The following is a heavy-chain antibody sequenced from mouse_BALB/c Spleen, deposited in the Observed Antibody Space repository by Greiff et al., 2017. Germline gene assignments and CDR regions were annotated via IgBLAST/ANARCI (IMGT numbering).Heavy chain of an antibody. Sequence: QVQLQQPGAELVKPGASVKLSCKASGYTFTSYWMHWVKQRPGQVLEWIGEINPGNVNTKYNEKFKGKATLTADKSSSTAYMQLSSLTSEDSAVYFCARGGLRGYYAMDYWGQGTSVTVSS. V-gene: IGHV1S81*02. CDR2: INPGNVNT. CDR1: GYTFTSYW. J-gene: IGHJ4*01. D-gene: IGHD2-4*01. CDR3: ARGGLRGYYAMDY.